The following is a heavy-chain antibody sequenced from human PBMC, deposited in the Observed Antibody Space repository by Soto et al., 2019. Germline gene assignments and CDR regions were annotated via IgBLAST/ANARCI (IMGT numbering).Heavy chain of an antibody. CDR3: AKITGTAIRALDY. Sequence: SETLSLTCSVSGDSISSHYWSWIRQPPGKGLEWIGYIYYSGSTNYNPSLKSRVTISVDTSKNQFSLKLTSVTAADTAVYYCAKITGTAIRALDYWAQGTLVTVSS. CDR1: GDSISSHY. D-gene: IGHD1-1*01. J-gene: IGHJ4*02. V-gene: IGHV4-59*11. CDR2: IYYSGST.